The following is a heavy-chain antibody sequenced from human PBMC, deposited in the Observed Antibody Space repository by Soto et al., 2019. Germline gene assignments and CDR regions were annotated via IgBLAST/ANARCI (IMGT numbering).Heavy chain of an antibody. J-gene: IGHJ5*01. Sequence: QVQLQQWGAGLLKPSETLSLTCAAYGGSFSGHSWTWIRQSPGKGLEWIGDIKHSGRVNYSPSLKSRVTISLDTSKNQFYLTLSAVTAADTAMYYCSTRAYDTNGYYRFDPWGQGTLVTVSS. CDR2: IKHSGRV. D-gene: IGHD3-22*01. CDR1: GGSFSGHS. CDR3: STRAYDTNGYYRFDP. V-gene: IGHV4-34*01.